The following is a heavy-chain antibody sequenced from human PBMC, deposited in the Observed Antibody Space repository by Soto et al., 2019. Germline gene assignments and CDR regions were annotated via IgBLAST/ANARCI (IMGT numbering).Heavy chain of an antibody. CDR2: IYYSGTT. J-gene: IGHJ5*01. CDR1: GGSLTNLY. CDR3: VKDGDRSDWFGGWFDS. D-gene: IGHD6-19*01. Sequence: TLSLTCTVSGGSLTNLYWSWIRQSPGKGLEWIGFIYYSGTTNYNPSLKSRVTISIDTSKNQFSLKLNSVTAADTAVYYCVKDGDRSDWFGGWFDSCGQGPLVTVYS. V-gene: IGHV4-59*11.